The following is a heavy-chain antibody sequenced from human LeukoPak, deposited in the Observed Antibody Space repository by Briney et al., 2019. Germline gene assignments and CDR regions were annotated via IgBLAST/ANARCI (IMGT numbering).Heavy chain of an antibody. J-gene: IGHJ4*02. CDR2: IKQDGSER. CDR3: ASASPAGDY. V-gene: IGHV3-7*01. CDR1: GFTFSRFW. D-gene: IGHD2-2*01. Sequence: QAGGSLRLSWAAPGFTFSRFWISWVRRAQGRGREWVANIKQDGSERYYVDSVKGRFPISRDNAKNSLHLQMNRLRAEDTAMYYCASASPAGDYWGQGTLVTVSS.